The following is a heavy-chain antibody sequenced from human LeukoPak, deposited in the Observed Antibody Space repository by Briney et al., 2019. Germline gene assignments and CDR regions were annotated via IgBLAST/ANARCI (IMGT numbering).Heavy chain of an antibody. D-gene: IGHD6-13*01. CDR3: AKDSHSWSRDY. J-gene: IGHJ4*02. V-gene: IGHV4-59*01. Sequence: SETLSLTCTVSGGSIGTYYWSWIRQPPGKGLEWIGYIYHSGDTKYNPSLKSRVTISVDTSKNQFSLRLRSVTAADTAVYYCAKDSHSWSRDYWGQGTLVTVSS. CDR1: GGSIGTYY. CDR2: IYHSGDT.